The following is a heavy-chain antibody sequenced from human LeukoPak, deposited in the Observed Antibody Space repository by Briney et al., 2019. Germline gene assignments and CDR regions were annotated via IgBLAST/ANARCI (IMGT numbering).Heavy chain of an antibody. CDR1: GTSISSHY. D-gene: IGHD5-18*01. Sequence: SETLSLTCTVSGTSISSHYWNWIRKPPGTGQEWIGNLYYTGSTNYNPSLKSRVTISRATSKNQFSRGLSSVTAADTAVYYCATHGHSYGYYYFDYWGQGTLVTVSS. CDR2: LYYTGST. V-gene: IGHV4-59*08. J-gene: IGHJ4*02. CDR3: ATHGHSYGYYYFDY.